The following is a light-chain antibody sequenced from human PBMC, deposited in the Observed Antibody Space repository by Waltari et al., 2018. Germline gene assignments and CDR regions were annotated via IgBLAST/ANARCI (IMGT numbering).Light chain of an antibody. CDR1: QGISSY. Sequence: DIQLTQSPSFLSESVGDRVTITCRASQGISSYLAWYQQKPGRAPKLLIYAASTLQSGVPSRFSGSGSGTEFTLAISSLQTEDFATYYCQHLNNYPLSFGGGTKVEIK. J-gene: IGKJ4*01. CDR3: QHLNNYPLS. CDR2: AAS. V-gene: IGKV1-9*01.